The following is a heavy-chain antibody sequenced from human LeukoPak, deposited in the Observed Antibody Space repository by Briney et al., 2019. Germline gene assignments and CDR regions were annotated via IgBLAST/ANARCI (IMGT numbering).Heavy chain of an antibody. CDR1: GYTFTSYY. Sequence: ASVKVSCKASGYTFTSYYMHWVRQAPGQGLEWMGIINPSGGNTSYAQKFQGRVTMTRDTSTSTVYMELSSLRSEDTAVYYCARDTTVTDYYYYGMDVWGQGTTVTVSS. CDR2: INPSGGNT. CDR3: ARDTTVTDYYYYGMDV. J-gene: IGHJ6*02. V-gene: IGHV1-46*01. D-gene: IGHD4-17*01.